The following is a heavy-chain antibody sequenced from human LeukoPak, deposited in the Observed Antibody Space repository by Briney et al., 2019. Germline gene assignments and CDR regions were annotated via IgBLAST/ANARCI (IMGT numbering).Heavy chain of an antibody. D-gene: IGHD3-10*01. CDR1: GYTFTSYG. CDR3: ARDFKGSGSPTVGY. CDR2: ISAYNGNT. V-gene: IGHV1-18*01. Sequence: ASVKVSCKASGYTFTSYGISWVRQAPGQGLEWVGWISAYNGNTNYAQKLQGRVTMTTDTSTSTAYMELRSLRSDDTAVYYCARDFKGSGSPTVGYWGQGTLVTVSS. J-gene: IGHJ4*02.